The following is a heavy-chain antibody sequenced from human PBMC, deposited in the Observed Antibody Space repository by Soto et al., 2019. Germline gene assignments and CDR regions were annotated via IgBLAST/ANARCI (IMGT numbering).Heavy chain of an antibody. Sequence: QITLKESGPTLVEPTQTLTLTCTFSGFALITTGSGVAWIRQPPGKALEWLALIYWDDDKRYSPSLKSRLTITKDTSNNQVVLTMTKMDPVDTGTYVCVQLMPAVTTFGMDVWGQGTAVTVSS. D-gene: IGHD4-17*01. CDR1: GFALITTGSG. V-gene: IGHV2-5*04. J-gene: IGHJ6*02. CDR3: VQLMPAVTTFGMDV. CDR2: IYWDDDK.